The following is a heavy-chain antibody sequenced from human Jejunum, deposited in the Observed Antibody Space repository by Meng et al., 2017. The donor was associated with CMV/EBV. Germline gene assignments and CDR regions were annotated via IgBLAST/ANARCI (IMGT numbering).Heavy chain of an antibody. Sequence: LRLGHVGRQVGETGAAVLSCSSTLDGTFSGRGIEWLRRAPGPGLEGMGGIIRIFDSTNALQKFQGRVTVTADEATCTVHMDLKSLRSEDTAVYYCAREAENGAYFDSWGQGTLVTVSS. CDR2: IIRIFDST. V-gene: IGHV1-69*01. CDR1: DGTFSGRG. J-gene: IGHJ4*02. CDR3: AREAENGAYFDS. D-gene: IGHD2-8*01.